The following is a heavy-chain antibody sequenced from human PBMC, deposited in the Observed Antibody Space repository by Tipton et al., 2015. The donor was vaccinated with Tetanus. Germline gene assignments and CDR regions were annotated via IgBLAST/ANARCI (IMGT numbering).Heavy chain of an antibody. J-gene: IGHJ6*02. CDR1: GFTFSSYG. D-gene: IGHD5-18*01. CDR2: IWYDGSNK. V-gene: IGHV3-33*01. Sequence: SLRLSCAASGFTFSSYGMHWVRQAPGKGLEWVAVIWYDGSNKYYADSVKGRFTISRDNSKNTLYLQMNSLRAEDTAVYYCARGGGIQLWHYYYYGMDVWGQGTTVTVSS. CDR3: ARGGGIQLWHYYYYGMDV.